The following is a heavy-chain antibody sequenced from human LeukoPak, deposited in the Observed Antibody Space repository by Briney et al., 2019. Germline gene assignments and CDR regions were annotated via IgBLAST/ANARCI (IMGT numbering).Heavy chain of an antibody. CDR3: ARDMDEDYSGNTLDY. J-gene: IGHJ4*02. CDR2: ISNDGSDI. D-gene: IGHD4-23*01. CDR1: GFTFSSYS. Sequence: GGSLRLSCAASGFTFSSYSMNWVRQAPGKGLVWVARISNDGSDIRHADSVKGRFTISRDNAKNTVYLQMNSLRAEDTAVYYCARDMDEDYSGNTLDYWGRGTLVTVSS. V-gene: IGHV3-74*01.